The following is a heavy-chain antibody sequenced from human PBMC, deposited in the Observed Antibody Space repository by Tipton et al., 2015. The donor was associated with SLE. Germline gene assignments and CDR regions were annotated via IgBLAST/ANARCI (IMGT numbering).Heavy chain of an antibody. V-gene: IGHV4-34*01. Sequence: TLSLTCVVYGGSFSDYSWSWIRQPPGRGLEWIGEINHSGSTNYNPSLKSRLTMSVDTSKIQFSLKLSSVTAADTAVYYCARGRLLEWLSTYYYYYGMDVWGHGTTVTVSS. CDR2: INHSGST. CDR3: ARGRLLEWLSTYYYYYGMDV. D-gene: IGHD3-3*01. J-gene: IGHJ6*02. CDR1: GGSFSDYS.